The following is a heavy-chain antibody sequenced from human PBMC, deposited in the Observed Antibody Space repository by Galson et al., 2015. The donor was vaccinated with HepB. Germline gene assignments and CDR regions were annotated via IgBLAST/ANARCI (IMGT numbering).Heavy chain of an antibody. D-gene: IGHD5/OR15-5a*01. Sequence: SVKVSCKASGYIFTSFGISWVRQAPGQGLEWMGWISGYSGKTEYAQNLQGRVTVTTDTSATTAYLGLRSLRSDDTAVYYCARVRLVSAGLNDYWGQGTLVTFSS. CDR3: ARVRLVSAGLNDY. CDR1: GYIFTSFG. CDR2: ISGYSGKT. J-gene: IGHJ4*02. V-gene: IGHV1-18*01.